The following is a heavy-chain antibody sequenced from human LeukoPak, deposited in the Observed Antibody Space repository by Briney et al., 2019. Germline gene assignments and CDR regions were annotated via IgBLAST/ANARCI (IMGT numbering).Heavy chain of an antibody. CDR1: GGSIISSDYH. Sequence: SETLSLTCTVSGGSIISSDYHWGWVRQPPGKGLEWIGTISYSGNTDYNPSLRSRVTISVDTSNNQLSLRLGSVTAADTAVYHCARHCCSGPAKRVFDIWGQGTMVTVSS. V-gene: IGHV4-39*01. CDR2: ISYSGNT. D-gene: IGHD2-15*01. CDR3: ARHCCSGPAKRVFDI. J-gene: IGHJ3*02.